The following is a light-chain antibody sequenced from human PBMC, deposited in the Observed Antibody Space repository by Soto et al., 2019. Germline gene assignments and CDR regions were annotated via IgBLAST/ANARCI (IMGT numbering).Light chain of an antibody. J-gene: IGKJ4*01. CDR3: QQYGYLVT. V-gene: IGKV3-20*01. Sequence: EFGLRQSPGTLSFSPGERATLSCRAGKRITNNYLAWYHQKPGRAHRLLIYGASSRATGIPDRFSGSGSGTDFTLTISRLEPEDFAMYYCQQYGYLVTFGGGTKVEIK. CDR2: GAS. CDR1: KRITNNY.